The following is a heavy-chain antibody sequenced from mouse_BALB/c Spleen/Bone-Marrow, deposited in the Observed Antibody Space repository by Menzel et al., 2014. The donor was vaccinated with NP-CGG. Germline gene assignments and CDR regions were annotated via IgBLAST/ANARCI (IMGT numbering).Heavy chain of an antibody. CDR3: ARGPHYYGSRDYAMDY. D-gene: IGHD1-1*01. V-gene: IGHV1-18*01. CDR2: INPYNGGT. J-gene: IGHJ4*01. CDR1: GCSYTGYT. Sequence: EVQLQQSGPELVKPGASMKISCKASGCSYTGYTMNWVKQSHGKNLEWIGLINPYNGGTSYNQKFKGKATLTVDKSSSTAYMELLSLTSEDSAVYYCARGPHYYGSRDYAMDYWGQGTSVTVSS.